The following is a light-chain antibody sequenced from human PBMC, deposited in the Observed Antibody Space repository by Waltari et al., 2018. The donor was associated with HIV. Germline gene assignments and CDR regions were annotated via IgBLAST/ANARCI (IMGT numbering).Light chain of an antibody. CDR2: TVS. J-gene: IGKJ2*01. CDR3: QQSYNTPYT. Sequence: DIQMTQSPSSLSASVGDRVPITCRASQSIGNYLNWYQQKPGKAPKVLIYTVSSLQSGVPSRISGSRSGTDFTLTINSLQPEDFATYFCQQSYNTPYTFGQGTKLEIK. CDR1: QSIGNY. V-gene: IGKV1-39*01.